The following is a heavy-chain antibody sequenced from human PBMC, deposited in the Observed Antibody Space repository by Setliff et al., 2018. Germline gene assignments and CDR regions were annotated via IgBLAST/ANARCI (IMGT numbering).Heavy chain of an antibody. J-gene: IGHJ4*02. D-gene: IGHD3-22*01. CDR3: ARDRPSHTSDYYYSIPFDY. CDR1: GYNLMNYG. CDR2: ISTFNGHT. V-gene: IGHV1-18*01. Sequence: RASVKVSCKASGYNLMNYGNSWVRQAPGQGLEWMGWISTFNGHTKYVQNFQGRVTMTIDTSTSTAYMELRTLRSDDTAFYFCARDRPSHTSDYYYSIPFDYWGRGTLVTVSS.